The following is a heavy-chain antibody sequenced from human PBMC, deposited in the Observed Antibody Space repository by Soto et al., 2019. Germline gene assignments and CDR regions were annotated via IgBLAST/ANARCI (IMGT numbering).Heavy chain of an antibody. Sequence: LSLTCTVSGGSISSGGYYWSWIRQHPGKGLEWIGYIYYSGSTYYNPSLKSRVTISVDTSKNQFSLKLSSVTAADTAVYYCARANPDSSGYYGGGYHFDYWGQGTLVTV. V-gene: IGHV4-31*03. CDR2: IYYSGST. CDR3: ARANPDSSGYYGGGYHFDY. CDR1: GGSISSGGYY. J-gene: IGHJ4*02. D-gene: IGHD3-22*01.